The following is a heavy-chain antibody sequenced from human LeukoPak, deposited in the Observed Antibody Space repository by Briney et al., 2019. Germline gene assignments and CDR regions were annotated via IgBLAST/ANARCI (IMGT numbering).Heavy chain of an antibody. V-gene: IGHV4-59*01. CDR3: ARASEGIGYFDT. J-gene: IGHJ5*02. D-gene: IGHD3-9*01. Sequence: SETLSLTCTVSGASFSNDYWSLVRQAPGKGLEWIGYIYHNGRTNYNPSLKSRITMSIDTSQKKFSLKVISVTAADTAVYYCARASEGIGYFDTWARGSLVTVSS. CDR1: GASFSNDY. CDR2: IYHNGRT.